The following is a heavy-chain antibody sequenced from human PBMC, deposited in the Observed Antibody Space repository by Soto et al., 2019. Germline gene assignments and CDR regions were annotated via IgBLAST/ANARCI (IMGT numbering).Heavy chain of an antibody. Sequence: SETLSLTCSVSSGSISDYYWSWIRQPAGGGLEWIGRIYSTGSTNYNPPLQSRLTMSVDTSKNHLFLSLRFVTAADTAVYYCAREKDYYHSAMDVWGQGTTVTVSS. V-gene: IGHV4-4*07. CDR2: IYSTGST. CDR3: AREKDYYHSAMDV. J-gene: IGHJ6*02. CDR1: SGSISDYY.